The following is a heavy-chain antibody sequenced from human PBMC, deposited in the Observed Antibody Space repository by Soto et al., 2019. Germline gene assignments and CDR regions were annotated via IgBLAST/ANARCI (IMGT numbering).Heavy chain of an antibody. V-gene: IGHV4-31*02. CDR3: AQALVFTGGDSFDI. D-gene: IGHD2-8*02. CDR1: GGSITTGGRY. Sequence: QVRLQEWGPGLVKPSQTLSLKCSVSGGSITTGGRYWSWIRQPPGKGLEWIGDIYYSGNTYYNASLKRRRTISVEAAKNQLSRQLSSVTAADTAVYYCAQALVFTGGDSFDIWGQGRLVTVSS. J-gene: IGHJ3*02. CDR2: IYYSGNT.